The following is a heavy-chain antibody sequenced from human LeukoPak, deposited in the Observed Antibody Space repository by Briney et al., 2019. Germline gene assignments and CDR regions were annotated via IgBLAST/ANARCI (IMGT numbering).Heavy chain of an antibody. J-gene: IGHJ6*03. CDR1: GGTFSSYA. V-gene: IGHV1-69*13. Sequence: GASVKVSCKASGGTFSSYAISRVRQAPGQGLEWMGGIIPIFGTANYAQKFQGRVTITADESTSTAYMELSSLRSEDTAVYYCAREVPVGATTGNYYYYYMDVWGKGTTVTVSS. CDR2: IIPIFGTA. D-gene: IGHD1-26*01. CDR3: AREVPVGATTGNYYYYYMDV.